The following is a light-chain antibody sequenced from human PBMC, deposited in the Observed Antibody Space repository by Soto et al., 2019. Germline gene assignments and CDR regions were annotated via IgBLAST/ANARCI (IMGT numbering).Light chain of an antibody. Sequence: QSVLTQPASVSGSPGQSITISCTGTSSDVGGNKYVSWYQQYPGKVPKLLINKVTNRPSGVSHRFSGSKSGNTASLTISALLAEDEADYFCASSTSDSLYVFGTGTKVTVL. V-gene: IGLV2-14*01. CDR3: ASSTSDSLYV. J-gene: IGLJ1*01. CDR2: KVT. CDR1: SSDVGGNKY.